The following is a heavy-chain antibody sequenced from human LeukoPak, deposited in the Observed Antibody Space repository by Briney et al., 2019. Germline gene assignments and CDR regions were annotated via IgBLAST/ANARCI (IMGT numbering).Heavy chain of an antibody. J-gene: IGHJ4*02. V-gene: IGHV3-23*01. CDR3: AKDRLLNCRGDCYIFDY. Sequence: GGSLRLSCAASGFTFGSYAMSWVRQAPGKGLEWVSTICDRGSSTYYADSVKGRFTISRDNSKNTLYLQMNSLRADDTAVYYCAKDRLLNCRGDCYIFDYWGQGTVVTVSS. CDR2: ICDRGSST. D-gene: IGHD2-21*02. CDR1: GFTFGSYA.